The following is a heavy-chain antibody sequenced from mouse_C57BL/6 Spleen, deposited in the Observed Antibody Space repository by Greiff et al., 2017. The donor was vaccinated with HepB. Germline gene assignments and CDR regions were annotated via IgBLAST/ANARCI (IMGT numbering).Heavy chain of an antibody. D-gene: IGHD1-1*01. J-gene: IGHJ1*03. CDR1: GYSFTSYY. CDR2: IYPGSGNT. CDR3: ARGDYGSSKYFDV. V-gene: IGHV1-66*01. Sequence: QVQLQQSGPELVKPGASVKISCKASGYSFTSYYIHWVKQRPGQGLEWIGWIYPGSGNTKYNEKFKGKATLTADTSSSTAYMQLSSLTSEDSAVYYCARGDYGSSKYFDVWGTRTTVTVSS.